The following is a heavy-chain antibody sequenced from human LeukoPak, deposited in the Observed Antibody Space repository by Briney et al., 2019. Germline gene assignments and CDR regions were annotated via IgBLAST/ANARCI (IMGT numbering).Heavy chain of an antibody. Sequence: PSQTLSLTCAVSGGSISSGGYSWSWIRQPPGKGLERIGYIYHSGSTYYNPSLKSRVTISVDRSKNQFSLKLSSVTAADTAVYYCARTYYYGSGSQSKFDPWGQGTLVTVSS. CDR2: IYHSGST. V-gene: IGHV4-30-2*01. D-gene: IGHD3-10*01. J-gene: IGHJ5*02. CDR1: GGSISSGGYS. CDR3: ARTYYYGSGSQSKFDP.